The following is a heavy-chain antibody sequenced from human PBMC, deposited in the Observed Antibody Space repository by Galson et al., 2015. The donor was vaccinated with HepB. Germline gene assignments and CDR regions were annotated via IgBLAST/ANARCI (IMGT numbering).Heavy chain of an antibody. D-gene: IGHD1-26*01. Sequence: SLRLSCAASGFTFSSYAMSWVRQAPGKGLEWVSVISGSGGSTYYADSVKGRFTISRDNSKNTLYVQMNSLRAEDTALYYCAKVYSGIYYAPFDSWGQGTLVTVSS. J-gene: IGHJ4*02. CDR3: AKVYSGIYYAPFDS. CDR1: GFTFSSYA. CDR2: ISGSGGST. V-gene: IGHV3-23*01.